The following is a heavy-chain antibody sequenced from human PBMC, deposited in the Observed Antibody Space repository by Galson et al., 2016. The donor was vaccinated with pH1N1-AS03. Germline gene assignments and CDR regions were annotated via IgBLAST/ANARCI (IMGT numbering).Heavy chain of an antibody. Sequence: SLRLSCAASGFTFNRFGMSWVRQAPGKGLEWVAVIGGVDGRIYYAESVRGRFTISRDNSRNTLYIQMNNLRDEDTAVYYCVRDRWDSGDPQGTLFDLWGQGTMVTVSS. J-gene: IGHJ3*01. D-gene: IGHD1-26*01. V-gene: IGHV3-23*01. CDR3: VRDRWDSGDPQGTLFDL. CDR2: IGGVDGRI. CDR1: GFTFNRFG.